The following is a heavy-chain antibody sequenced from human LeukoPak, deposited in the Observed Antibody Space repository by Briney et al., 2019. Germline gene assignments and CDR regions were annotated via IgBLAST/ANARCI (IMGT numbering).Heavy chain of an antibody. CDR3: ARGRLVPPATGWFDP. V-gene: IGHV4-34*01. D-gene: IGHD2-2*01. CDR2: INHSGST. CDR1: GGSFSGYY. J-gene: IGHJ5*02. Sequence: SETLSLTCAVYGGSFSGYYWSWIRQPPGKGLEWIGEINHSGSTNYNPSLKSRVTISVDTSKNQFSLRLSSVTAADTAVYYCARGRLVPPATGWFDPWGQGTLVTVSS.